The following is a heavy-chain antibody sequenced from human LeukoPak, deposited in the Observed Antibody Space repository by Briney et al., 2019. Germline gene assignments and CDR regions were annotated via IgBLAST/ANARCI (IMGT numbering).Heavy chain of an antibody. V-gene: IGHV3-7*01. CDR3: ARDPGSSAFDY. CDR2: INQDESVK. CDR1: GFTFTNYW. D-gene: IGHD5/OR15-5a*01. J-gene: IGHJ4*02. Sequence: GGSLRLSCAASGFTFTNYWMTWVRQAPGKGLEFVANINQDESVKNYVDSVKGRFTISRDNAENSLHLQMNSLRVEDTAVYHCARDPGSSAFDYWGQGTLVTVSS.